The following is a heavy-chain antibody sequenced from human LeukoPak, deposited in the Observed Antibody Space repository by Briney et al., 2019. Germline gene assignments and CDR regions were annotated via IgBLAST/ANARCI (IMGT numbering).Heavy chain of an antibody. CDR1: GYTFTGYY. Sequence: ASVKVSCKASGYTFTGYYTHWVRQAPGQGLEWMGWINPNSGGTNYAQKFQGRVTMTRDTSISTAYMELSRLRSDDTAVYYCARGGNTDYGDYGMDVWSQGTTVTVSS. J-gene: IGHJ6*02. V-gene: IGHV1-2*02. CDR2: INPNSGGT. CDR3: ARGGNTDYGDYGMDV. D-gene: IGHD4-17*01.